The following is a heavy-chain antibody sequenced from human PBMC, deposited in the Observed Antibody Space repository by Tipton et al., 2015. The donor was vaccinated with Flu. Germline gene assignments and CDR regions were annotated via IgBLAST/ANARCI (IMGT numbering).Heavy chain of an antibody. D-gene: IGHD5-12*01. CDR3: AAGSYSGYADAMDV. CDR1: GFTFKISD. V-gene: IGHV1-58*01. Sequence: QLVQSGPEVMRPGTSVKVSCKASGFTFKISDVQWVRQARGQRLEWIGWIAVGSGSTKYAQKFQERVTITRDMSTRTAYMELNSLRSEDAAVYYCAAGSYSGYADAMDVWGQGTTVTVSS. J-gene: IGHJ6*02. CDR2: IAVGSGST.